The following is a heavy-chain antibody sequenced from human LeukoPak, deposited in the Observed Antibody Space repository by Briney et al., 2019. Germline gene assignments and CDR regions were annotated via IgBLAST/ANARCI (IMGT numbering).Heavy chain of an antibody. V-gene: IGHV4-34*01. CDR2: INQSGST. J-gene: IGHJ4*02. D-gene: IGHD5-24*01. Sequence: SETLSLTCAVFGVSFSNYYWSWIRQTPGKGLEWIGEINQSGSTNYNPSLKSRVTMSVDTSKNQFSLRLSSVTAADTAVYYCARGYTEMTTILGYWGQGTLVTVSS. CDR3: ARGYTEMTTILGY. CDR1: GVSFSNYY.